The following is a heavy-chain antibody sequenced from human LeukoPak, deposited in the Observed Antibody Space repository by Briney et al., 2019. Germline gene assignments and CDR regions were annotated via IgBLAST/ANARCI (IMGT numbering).Heavy chain of an antibody. CDR1: GFTFSTAS. J-gene: IGHJ4*02. CDR3: ARRSGWWSLDY. Sequence: PGGSLRLSCAASGFTFSTASLHWVRQAPGRGLEWVSAFDTGFGTYYPDSLKGRFTISRDNSKNTLFLQMNSLRAEDTAVYYCARRSGWWSLDYWGQGTLVTVSS. CDR2: FDTGFGT. V-gene: IGHV3-23*01. D-gene: IGHD6-19*01.